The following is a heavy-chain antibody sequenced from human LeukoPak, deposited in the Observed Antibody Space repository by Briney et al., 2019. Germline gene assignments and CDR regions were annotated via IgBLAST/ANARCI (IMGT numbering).Heavy chain of an antibody. J-gene: IGHJ5*02. V-gene: IGHV4-39*01. CDR2: LYHSGNS. Sequence: SETLSLTCSVSGGSVTTTYYWSWIRQPPGGGLEWIASLYHSGNSNYNPSPKSRVTMSVDTSKNQFSLQLTSMTAADTAIYYCTKHQTNFYGSGAPFDPCGQGTLVTVSS. D-gene: IGHD3-10*01. CDR1: GGSVTTTYY. CDR3: TKHQTNFYGSGAPFDP.